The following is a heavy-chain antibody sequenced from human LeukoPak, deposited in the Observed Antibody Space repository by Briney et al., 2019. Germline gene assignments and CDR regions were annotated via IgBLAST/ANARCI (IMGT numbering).Heavy chain of an antibody. CDR3: ARGSPDSSSYYGGAQN. Sequence: SETLSLTCAVYGGSFSGYFWSWIRQPPGKGLEWIGEIRPNGGTNYNPSLKSQVTISVDTSTNQFSLRLSSATAADTAVYYCARGSPDSSSYYGGAQNWGQGTLVTVSS. CDR1: GGSFSGYF. D-gene: IGHD3-22*01. V-gene: IGHV4-34*01. J-gene: IGHJ4*02. CDR2: IRPNGGT.